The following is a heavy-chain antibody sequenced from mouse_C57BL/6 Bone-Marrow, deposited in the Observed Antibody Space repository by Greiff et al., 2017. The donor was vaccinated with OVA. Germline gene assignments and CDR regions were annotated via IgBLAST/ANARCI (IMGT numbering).Heavy chain of an antibody. CDR2: IHPNSGSN. Sequence: QVQLQQPGAELVKPGASVQLSCKASGYTFTSYWMHWVQQWPGQGLEWLGMIHPNSGSNNYNEMLTSQATLTVDKSSSTAYMKLMSLTSEDCAVNYCARSYYSNRYYFDYWGQGTTLTVSS. CDR3: ARSYYSNRYYFDY. D-gene: IGHD2-5*01. J-gene: IGHJ2*01. CDR1: GYTFTSYW. V-gene: IGHV1-64*01.